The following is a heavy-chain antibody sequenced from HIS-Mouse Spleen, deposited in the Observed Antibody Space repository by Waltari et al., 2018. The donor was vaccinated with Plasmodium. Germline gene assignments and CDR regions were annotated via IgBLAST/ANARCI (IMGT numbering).Heavy chain of an antibody. D-gene: IGHD6-13*01. CDR2: IKQDGSEK. V-gene: IGHV3-7*01. CDR1: GFTFSSYW. J-gene: IGHJ3*02. Sequence: EVQLVESGGGLVQPGGSLRLSCAASGFTFSSYWMSWVRQAPGKGLEWVANIKQDGSEKYYVDYGKGRVTISRDNAKNSVYLQMNSLRAEDTAVYYCARDPWGPAAGDAFDIWGQGTMVTVSS. CDR3: ARDPWGPAAGDAFDI.